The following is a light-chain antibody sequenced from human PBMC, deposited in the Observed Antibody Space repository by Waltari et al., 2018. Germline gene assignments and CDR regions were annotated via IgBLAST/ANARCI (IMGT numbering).Light chain of an antibody. J-gene: IGKJ5*01. CDR2: KVS. V-gene: IGKV2-30*02. CDR1: QSLVHSDGNTY. Sequence: DVVMTQSPLSLPVTLGQPASISGRSSQSLVHSDGNTYLNWLVLRPGQSPRRLIYKVSRRDAGVPDRFSGSGSCTDFTLKISAVEAEDVGIYYCMQGTHWPPITFGQGTRLEIK. CDR3: MQGTHWPPIT.